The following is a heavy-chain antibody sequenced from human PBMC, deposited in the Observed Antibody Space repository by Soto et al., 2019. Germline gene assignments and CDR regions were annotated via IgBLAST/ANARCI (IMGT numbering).Heavy chain of an antibody. CDR1: GFTFSSYA. J-gene: IGHJ5*02. CDR3: VKYVRRSGCYPSLSWFDP. V-gene: IGHV3-23*01. D-gene: IGHD2-8*01. CDR2: ISGSGDST. Sequence: PGGSLRLSCAASGFTFSSYAMSWVRQAPGKGLEWVSAISGSGDSTYDADSVKGRFTISRDNSKNTLYLQMNSLRAEDTAVYYCVKYVRRSGCYPSLSWFDPWGQGTLVTVSS.